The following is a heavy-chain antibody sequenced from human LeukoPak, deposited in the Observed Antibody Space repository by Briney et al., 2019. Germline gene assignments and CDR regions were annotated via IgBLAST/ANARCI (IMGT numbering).Heavy chain of an antibody. CDR1: GYTLTELS. CDR3: AGLLWFGELLSQGNWFDP. J-gene: IGHJ5*02. Sequence: GASVKVSCKVSGYTLTELSMHWVRQAPGKGLEWMGGFDPEDGVTIYAQKFQGRVTMTEDTSTDTAYMELSSLRSEDTAVYYCAGLLWFGELLSQGNWFDPWGQGTLVTVSS. CDR2: FDPEDGVT. V-gene: IGHV1-24*01. D-gene: IGHD3-10*01.